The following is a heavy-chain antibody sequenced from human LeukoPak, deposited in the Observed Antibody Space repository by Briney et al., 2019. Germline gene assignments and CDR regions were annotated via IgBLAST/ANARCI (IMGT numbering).Heavy chain of an antibody. Sequence: SETLSLTCTVSGGSIGSSSYHWGWIRQPPGKGLEWIGSIYYSGSTYYKPSLKSRVTISVDTSKNQFSLKLSSVTAADTAVYYCARRSRSMVRGVSYGMDVWGQGTTVTVSS. D-gene: IGHD3-10*01. CDR1: GGSIGSSSYH. CDR3: ARRSRSMVRGVSYGMDV. J-gene: IGHJ6*02. V-gene: IGHV4-39*01. CDR2: IYYSGST.